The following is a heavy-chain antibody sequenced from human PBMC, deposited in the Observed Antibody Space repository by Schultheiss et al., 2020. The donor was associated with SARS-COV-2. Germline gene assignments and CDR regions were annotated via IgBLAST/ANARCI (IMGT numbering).Heavy chain of an antibody. CDR3: ARDSGVTPFDY. V-gene: IGHV3-33*01. D-gene: IGHD3-10*01. J-gene: IGHJ4*02. CDR1: GFTFSSYG. CDR2: IWYDGSNK. Sequence: GGSLRLSCAASGFTFSSYGMHWVRQAPGKGLEWVAVIWYDGSNKYYADSVKGRFTISRDNSKNTLYLQMNSLRAEDTAVYYCARDSGVTPFDYWGQGTLVTAPQ.